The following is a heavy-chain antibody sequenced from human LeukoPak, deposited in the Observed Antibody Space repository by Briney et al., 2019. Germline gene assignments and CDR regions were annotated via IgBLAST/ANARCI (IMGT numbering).Heavy chain of an antibody. J-gene: IGHJ2*01. Sequence: PETLSLTCAVYGGPFRGYSWSWIRQPPGKGLEWIGEINHSGSTNYNPSLESRVTISVDTSKNQFSLKLTSVTAADTAVYYCARRLDLWGRGTLVTVSS. CDR1: GGPFRGYS. CDR3: ARRLDL. CDR2: INHSGST. V-gene: IGHV4-34*01.